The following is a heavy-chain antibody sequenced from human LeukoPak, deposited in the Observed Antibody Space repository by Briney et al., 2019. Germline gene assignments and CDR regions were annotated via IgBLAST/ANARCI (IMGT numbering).Heavy chain of an antibody. D-gene: IGHD3-9*01. CDR3: AKGDDILTGYLSYFDY. Sequence: GGSLRLSCAASGFTFRTYAMNWVRQAPGKGLEWVSGISGSGDNTYYADFVKGRFTISRDNSKNTLYLQMNSLRAEDTAVYYCAKGDDILTGYLSYFDYWGQGTLVTVSS. V-gene: IGHV3-23*01. CDR2: ISGSGDNT. J-gene: IGHJ4*02. CDR1: GFTFRTYA.